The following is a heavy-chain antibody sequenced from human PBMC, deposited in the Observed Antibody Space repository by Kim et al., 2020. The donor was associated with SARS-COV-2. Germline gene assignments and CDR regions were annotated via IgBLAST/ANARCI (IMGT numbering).Heavy chain of an antibody. CDR3: ARPGMDSAQFEI. J-gene: IGHJ4*02. CDR2: INFSGTTI. D-gene: IGHD2-8*01. CDR1: GYSFTNYY. V-gene: IGHV1-46*01. Sequence: ASVKVSCKAGGYSFTNYYVHWVRQTPGEGLQWIGLINFSGTTINYAQKFQGRVTFTRDTSSGTVYMELSSLTSDDTAVYYCARPGMDSAQFEIWGQGTAVTVSS.